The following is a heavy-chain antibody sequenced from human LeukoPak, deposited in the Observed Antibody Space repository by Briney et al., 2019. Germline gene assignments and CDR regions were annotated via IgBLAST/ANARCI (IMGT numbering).Heavy chain of an antibody. Sequence: GESLRLSCAASGFTFDDYAMHWVRQAPGKGLEWVSGISWNSGSIGYADSVKGRFTISRDNAKNSLYLQMNSLRAEDTALYYCAKGLAGATDDAFDIWGQGTMVTVSS. CDR1: GFTFDDYA. D-gene: IGHD1-26*01. CDR2: ISWNSGSI. V-gene: IGHV3-9*01. CDR3: AKGLAGATDDAFDI. J-gene: IGHJ3*02.